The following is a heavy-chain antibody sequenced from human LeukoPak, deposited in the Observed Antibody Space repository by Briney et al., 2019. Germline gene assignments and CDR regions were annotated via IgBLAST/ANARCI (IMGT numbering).Heavy chain of an antibody. J-gene: IGHJ4*02. CDR1: GFTFSSYA. CDR2: ISGSGGST. D-gene: IGHD3-3*01. Sequence: GGSLRLSCAASGFTFSSYAMSWVRQAPGKGLEWVSAISGSGGSTYYADSVKGRFTISRDNSKNTLYLQMNSLRAEDTAVYYCAKADGYDFWSGYYSFTPDFDYRGQGTLVAVSS. CDR3: AKADGYDFWSGYYSFTPDFDY. V-gene: IGHV3-23*01.